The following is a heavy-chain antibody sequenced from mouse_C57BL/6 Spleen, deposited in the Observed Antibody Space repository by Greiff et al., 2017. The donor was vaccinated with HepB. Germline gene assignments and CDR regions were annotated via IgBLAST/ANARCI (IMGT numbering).Heavy chain of an antibody. J-gene: IGHJ2*01. V-gene: IGHV14-2*01. CDR3: ARTYYGSSYVGYYFDY. D-gene: IGHD1-1*01. Sequence: EVQLQQSGAELVKPGASVKLSCTASGFNIKDYYMHWVKQRTEQGLEWIGRIDPEDGETKYAPKFQGKATITADTSSNTAYLQLSSLTSEDTAVYYWARTYYGSSYVGYYFDYWGQGTTLTVSS. CDR2: IDPEDGET. CDR1: GFNIKDYY.